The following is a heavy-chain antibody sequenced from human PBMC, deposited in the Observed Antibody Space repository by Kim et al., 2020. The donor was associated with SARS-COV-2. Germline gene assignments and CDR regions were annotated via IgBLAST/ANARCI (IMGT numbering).Heavy chain of an antibody. V-gene: IGHV1-2*02. CDR3: AREFPYSSSWYGPDNDY. J-gene: IGHJ4*02. CDR1: GYTFTGYY. CDR2: INPNSGGT. Sequence: ASVKVSCKASGYTFTGYYMHWVRQAPGQGLEWMGWINPNSGGTNYAQKFQGRVTMTRDTSISTAYMELSRLRSDDTAVYYCAREFPYSSSWYGPDNDYWGQGTLDTVSS. D-gene: IGHD6-13*01.